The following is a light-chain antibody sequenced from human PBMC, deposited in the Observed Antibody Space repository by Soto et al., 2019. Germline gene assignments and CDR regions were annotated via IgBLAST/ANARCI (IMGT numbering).Light chain of an antibody. CDR2: EVS. CDR1: SSDVGVYNY. J-gene: IGLJ1*01. Sequence: QSVLTQPASVSGSPGQSITISCTGTSSDVGVYNYVSWYQQHPGKAPKLMIYEVSNQPSGVSHRFSGSKSGNTASLTISGLQAEDEADYYCSSYATNNTRVFGTGTKVTVL. CDR3: SSYATNNTRV. V-gene: IGLV2-14*01.